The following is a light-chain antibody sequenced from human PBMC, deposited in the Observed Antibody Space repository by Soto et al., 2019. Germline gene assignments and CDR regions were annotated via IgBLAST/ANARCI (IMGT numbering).Light chain of an antibody. Sequence: EIVLTQSPGTLSVSPGERATLSCRASQSISSNHLAWYQQKPGQAPSLLIYGASSRATGIPDRFSGSGSGTDFTLTLSGLEPEDSAIYYCQQYVSWTFGQGTKVDIK. CDR3: QQYVSWT. J-gene: IGKJ1*01. V-gene: IGKV3-20*01. CDR1: QSISSNH. CDR2: GAS.